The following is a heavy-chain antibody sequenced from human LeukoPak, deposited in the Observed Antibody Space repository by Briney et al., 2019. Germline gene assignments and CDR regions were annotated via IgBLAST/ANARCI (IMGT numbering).Heavy chain of an antibody. D-gene: IGHD3-3*01. CDR3: ASFRERYHDAFTFYWYFEA. Sequence: PSETLSLTCAVYGASFRAYYWSWIRQAPGKGLQWIGEINDTGHARYNASLKSRVTMSLDTSKNQFSLKLKSVTAADTAVYYCASFRERYHDAFTFYWYFEAWASGSRVPVFS. V-gene: IGHV4-34*01. CDR1: GASFRAYY. J-gene: IGHJ2*01. CDR2: INDTGHA.